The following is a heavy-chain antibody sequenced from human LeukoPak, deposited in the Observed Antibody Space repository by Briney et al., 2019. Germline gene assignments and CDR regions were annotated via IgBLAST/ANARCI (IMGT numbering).Heavy chain of an antibody. CDR3: ASGDCSGGGCYVPWEARKRWAFNAFDI. CDR1: GGTFSSYA. Sequence: SVKVSCKASGGTFSSYAISWVRQAPGQGLEWMGGIIPIFGTANYAQKFQGRVAITTDESTSTAYMELSSLRSEDTAVYYCASGDCSGGGCYVPWEARKRWAFNAFDIWGQGTMVTVSS. D-gene: IGHD2-15*01. J-gene: IGHJ3*02. V-gene: IGHV1-69*05. CDR2: IIPIFGTA.